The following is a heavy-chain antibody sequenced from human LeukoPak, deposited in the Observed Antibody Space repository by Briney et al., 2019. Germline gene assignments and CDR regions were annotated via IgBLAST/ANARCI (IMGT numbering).Heavy chain of an antibody. CDR2: VNLQGST. V-gene: IGHV4-4*02. J-gene: IGHJ4*02. CDR3: ARDGGPYRPLDY. Sequence: KSSETLSLTCGVSGGSITNTNYWTSVRQPPGKGLEWIGEVNLQGSTNYNPSLMGRVAISVDKSENHISLQLTSVTAADTAVYYCARDGGPYRPLDYSGQGTLVTVSS. CDR1: GGSITNTNY.